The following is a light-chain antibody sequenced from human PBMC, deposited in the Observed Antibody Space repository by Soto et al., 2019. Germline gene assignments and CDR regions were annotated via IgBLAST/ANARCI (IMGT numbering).Light chain of an antibody. CDR1: SSDIGGYNY. CDR3: SSYAGSNPMI. J-gene: IGLJ2*01. Sequence: HSVLTQPPSASGSPGQSVTISCTGTSSDIGGYNYVSWYQQHPGKAPKLLISEVSKRPSGVPDRFSGSKSGNTASLTVSGLQADDEAHYYCSSYAGSNPMIFGGGTKLTVL. CDR2: EVS. V-gene: IGLV2-8*01.